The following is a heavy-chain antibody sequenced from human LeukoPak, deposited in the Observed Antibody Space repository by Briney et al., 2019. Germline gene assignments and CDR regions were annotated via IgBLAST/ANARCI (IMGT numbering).Heavy chain of an antibody. CDR1: GYTFTNYA. CDR3: AVLSYDSSGYYYPFDY. CDR2: MNTNTGNP. J-gene: IGHJ4*02. V-gene: IGHV7-4-1*02. D-gene: IGHD3-22*01. Sequence: GASVKVSCKASGYTFTNYAMNWVRQAPGQGLEWMGWMNTNTGNPTYAQGFAGRFVFSWDTSVSTAYLQISSLKTEDTAVYYCAVLSYDSSGYYYPFDYWGQGTLVTVSS.